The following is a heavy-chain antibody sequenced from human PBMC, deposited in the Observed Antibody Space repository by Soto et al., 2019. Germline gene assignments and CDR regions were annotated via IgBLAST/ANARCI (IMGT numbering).Heavy chain of an antibody. V-gene: IGHV4-39*07. J-gene: IGHJ4*02. Sequence: TLSLTCTVSGGSISSSSYYWGWIRQPPGKGLEWIGSIYYSGSTYYNPSLKSRVTISVDTSKNQFSLKLSSVSAADTAMYYCARVQAGTIDYWGQGALVTVSS. D-gene: IGHD1-1*01. CDR3: ARVQAGTIDY. CDR2: IYYSGST. CDR1: GGSISSSSYY.